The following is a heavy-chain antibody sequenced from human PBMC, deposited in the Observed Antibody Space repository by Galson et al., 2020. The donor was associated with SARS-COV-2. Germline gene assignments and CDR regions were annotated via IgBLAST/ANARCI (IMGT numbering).Heavy chain of an antibody. Sequence: GESLKISCATSGFTFNSAWMSWVRQAPGKGLEWVGRLKSKADGETTDYAAPVKGRITISRDDSANTLPLQMNSLKTEDTAVYYCTTGVDQGFFPAYWGQGTLVTVSS. V-gene: IGHV3-15*01. D-gene: IGHD2-2*01. CDR3: TTGVDQGFFPAY. J-gene: IGHJ4*02. CDR2: LKSKADGETT. CDR1: GFTFNSAW.